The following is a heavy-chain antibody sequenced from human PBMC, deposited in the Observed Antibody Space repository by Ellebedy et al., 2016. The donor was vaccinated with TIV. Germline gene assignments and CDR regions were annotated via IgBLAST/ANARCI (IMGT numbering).Heavy chain of an antibody. CDR3: ATMGNCSSTSCYPDY. D-gene: IGHD2-2*01. V-gene: IGHV4-59*12. CDR1: GGSISSYY. CDR2: IYYSGST. J-gene: IGHJ4*02. Sequence: SETLSLTXTVSGGSISSYYWSWIRQPPGKGLEWIGYIYYSGSTNYNPSLKSRVTISVDTSKNQFSLKLSSVTAADTAVYYCATMGNCSSTSCYPDYWGQGTLVTVSS.